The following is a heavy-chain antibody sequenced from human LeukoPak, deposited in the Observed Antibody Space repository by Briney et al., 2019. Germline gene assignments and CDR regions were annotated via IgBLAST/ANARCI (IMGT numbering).Heavy chain of an antibody. D-gene: IGHD2-15*01. CDR1: GFTVSSNF. V-gene: IGHV3-53*04. Sequence: GGSLRLSCAASGFTVSSNFMTWVRQAPGKGLEWVSVISSGGTTYYADSVEGRFTISRHSSKNTLYLQMSSLRAEDTAVYFCVRGYSFGPYGMDVWGQGTTVTVSS. CDR2: ISSGGTT. J-gene: IGHJ6*02. CDR3: VRGYSFGPYGMDV.